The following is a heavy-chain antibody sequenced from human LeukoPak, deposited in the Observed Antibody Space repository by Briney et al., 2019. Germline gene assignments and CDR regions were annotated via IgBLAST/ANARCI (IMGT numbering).Heavy chain of an antibody. D-gene: IGHD5-24*01. Sequence: GGSLRLSCVVSGFTFSSYAMSWVRQAPGKGLEWVSAISGSGGRIYYADSVKGRSTISRDNSKNTLYLQMKSLRAEDTAVYYCARGDGYNFFDYWGQGTLVTVSS. V-gene: IGHV3-23*01. J-gene: IGHJ4*02. CDR1: GFTFSSYA. CDR2: ISGSGGRI. CDR3: ARGDGYNFFDY.